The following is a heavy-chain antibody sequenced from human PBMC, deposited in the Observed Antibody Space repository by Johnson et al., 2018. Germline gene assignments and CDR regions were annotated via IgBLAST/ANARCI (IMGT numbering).Heavy chain of an antibody. D-gene: IGHD6-6*01. CDR1: GGSFSGYY. Sequence: QVQLQQWGAGLLKPSETLSLTCAVYGGSFSGYYWSWIRQPPGKGLEWVGEINHSGSPNYNPSLKSRVTISVHTSKNQFPLKLSSVTAADTAVYYCAKFIPYSSSRYYYYGMDVWGQGTTVTGSS. J-gene: IGHJ6*02. V-gene: IGHV4-34*01. CDR2: INHSGSP. CDR3: AKFIPYSSSRYYYYGMDV.